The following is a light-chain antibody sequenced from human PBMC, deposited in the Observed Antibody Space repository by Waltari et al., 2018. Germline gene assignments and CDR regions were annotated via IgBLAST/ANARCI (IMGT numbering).Light chain of an antibody. CDR1: SSDIGTYNS. CDR2: NVN. Sequence: QSALTQPASVSGSPGQSITISCTGTSSDIGTYNSVSWYQQRPGKAPKRMIYNVNERPSGVSNRFSGSKSGNTASLTISGLQAEDETDYYFCSYVGTFYVFGTGTKVTVL. V-gene: IGLV2-23*02. J-gene: IGLJ1*01. CDR3: CSYVGTFYV.